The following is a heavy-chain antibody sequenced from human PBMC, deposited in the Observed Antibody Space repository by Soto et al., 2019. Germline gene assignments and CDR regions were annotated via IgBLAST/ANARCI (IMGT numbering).Heavy chain of an antibody. J-gene: IGHJ4*02. V-gene: IGHV3-48*03. CDR2: IGRSGETI. CDR1: GFTFSSFE. Sequence: GGSLRLSCVGSGFTFSSFEMNWVRQTPGKGLEWLSYIGRSGETIYYADSVTGRFTISRDNAKSSLFLQMTGLRDEDTGIYYCARDSRGGAARRPTFYYWGRGTLVTVSS. D-gene: IGHD6-6*01. CDR3: ARDSRGGAARRPTFYY.